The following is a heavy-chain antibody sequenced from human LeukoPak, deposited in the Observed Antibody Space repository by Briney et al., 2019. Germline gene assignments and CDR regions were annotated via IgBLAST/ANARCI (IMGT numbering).Heavy chain of an antibody. J-gene: IGHJ4*02. CDR3: AKDGQAYCGGDCYSRYFDY. V-gene: IGHV3-23*01. D-gene: IGHD2-21*02. Sequence: GTLRLSCAASGFTFSSYGMSWVRQAPGKGLEWVSAISGSGGSTYYADSVKGRFTISRDNSKNTLYLQMNSLRAEDTAVYYCAKDGQAYCGGDCYSRYFDYWGQGTLVTVSS. CDR1: GFTFSSYG. CDR2: ISGSGGST.